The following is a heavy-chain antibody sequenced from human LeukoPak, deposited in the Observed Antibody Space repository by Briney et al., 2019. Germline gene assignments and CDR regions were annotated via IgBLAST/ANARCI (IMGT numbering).Heavy chain of an antibody. J-gene: IGHJ4*02. CDR1: GGSFSCYY. Sequence: SETLSLTCAVYGGSFSCYYWSWIRQPPGKGLEWIGEINHSGSTNYNPSLKSRVTISVDTSKNQFSLKLSSVTAADTAVYYCARGLKFDYWGQGTLVTVSS. V-gene: IGHV4-34*01. CDR3: ARGLKFDY. CDR2: INHSGST.